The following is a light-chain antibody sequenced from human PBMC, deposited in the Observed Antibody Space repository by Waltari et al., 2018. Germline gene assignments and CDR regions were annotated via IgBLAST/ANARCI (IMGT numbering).Light chain of an antibody. J-gene: IGLJ2*01. CDR1: SSDVGGYNY. CDR2: DVS. CDR3: CSYAGSSTSVV. Sequence: QSALTQPASVPGSPGQSITISCTGTSSDVGGYNYVSWYQQHPGKAPKLMIYDVSKRPSGVSNRFSGSKSGNTASLTISGLQAEDEADYYCCSYAGSSTSVVFGGGTKLTVL. V-gene: IGLV2-23*02.